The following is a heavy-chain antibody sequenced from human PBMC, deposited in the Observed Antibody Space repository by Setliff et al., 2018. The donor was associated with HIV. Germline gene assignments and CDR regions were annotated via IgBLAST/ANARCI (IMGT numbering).Heavy chain of an antibody. D-gene: IGHD3-10*01. CDR3: ARVGYHGSGRYSFDY. CDR1: GDSISSGSYY. Sequence: SETLSLTCTVSGDSISSGSYYGSWIRQPARKGLEWIGHIHTSGSTKYNPSLKSRVTISADTSKNQFSLNLSSVTAAETAVYYCARVGYHGSGRYSFDYWGQGTLVTVSS. CDR2: IHTSGST. V-gene: IGHV4-61*09. J-gene: IGHJ4*02.